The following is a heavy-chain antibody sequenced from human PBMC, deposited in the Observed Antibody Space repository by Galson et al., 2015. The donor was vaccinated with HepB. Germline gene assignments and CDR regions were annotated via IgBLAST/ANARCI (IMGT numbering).Heavy chain of an antibody. V-gene: IGHV3-49*03. D-gene: IGHD3-10*01. CDR3: TRGTYGLVGDFDY. CDR2: IRSKVYGATT. Sequence: SLRLSCAVSGFTLGDYATSWFRQAPGKGLEWVGVIRSKVYGATTEFAASVKGRFTISRDDFIRVAYLQMDSLKTEDTAMYYCTRGTYGLVGDFDYWGQGTPVTVSS. CDR1: GFTLGDYA. J-gene: IGHJ4*02.